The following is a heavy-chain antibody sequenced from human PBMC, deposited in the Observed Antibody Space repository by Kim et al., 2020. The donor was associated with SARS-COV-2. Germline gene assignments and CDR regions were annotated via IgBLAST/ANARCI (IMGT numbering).Heavy chain of an antibody. D-gene: IGHD6-13*01. CDR1: GGSFSGYY. V-gene: IGHV4-34*01. CDR2: INHSGST. CDR3: ARGSSSSWYGVVDY. Sequence: SETLSLTCAVYGGSFSGYYWSWIRQPPGKGLEWIGEINHSGSTNYNPSLKSRVTISVDTSKNQFSLKLSSVTAADTAVYYCARGSSSSWYGVVDYWGQGTLVTVSS. J-gene: IGHJ4*02.